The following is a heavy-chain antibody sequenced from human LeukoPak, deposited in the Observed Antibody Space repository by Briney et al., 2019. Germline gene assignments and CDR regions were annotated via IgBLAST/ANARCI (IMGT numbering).Heavy chain of an antibody. CDR1: GYTFTGYY. J-gene: IGHJ6*03. CDR2: INPNSGGT. D-gene: IGHD3-10*01. Sequence: ASVKVSCKASGYTFTGYYMHWVRQAPGQGLEWMGWINPNSGGTNYAQKFQGRVTMTRDTSISTAYMELSRLRSVDTAVYYCARAVIRGSYYYYMDVWGKGTTVTVSS. CDR3: ARAVIRGSYYYYMDV. V-gene: IGHV1-2*02.